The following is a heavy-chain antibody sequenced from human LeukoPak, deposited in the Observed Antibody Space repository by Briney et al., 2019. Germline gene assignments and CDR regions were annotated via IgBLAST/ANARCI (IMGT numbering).Heavy chain of an antibody. CDR2: IYTSGST. J-gene: IGHJ4*02. D-gene: IGHD3-3*01. CDR1: GGSISSYY. V-gene: IGHV4-4*07. Sequence: SETLSLTCTVSGGSISSYYWSWIRQPAGKGLEWIGRIYTSGSTNYNPSLKSRVTMSVDTSRNQFSLKLSSVTAADTAVYYCARVKIWRQAFDYWGQGTLVTVSS. CDR3: ARVKIWRQAFDY.